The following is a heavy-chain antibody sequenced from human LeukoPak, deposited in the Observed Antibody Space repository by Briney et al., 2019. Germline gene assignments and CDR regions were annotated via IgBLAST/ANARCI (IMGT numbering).Heavy chain of an antibody. CDR3: ARDWIVGATDLGGY. V-gene: IGHV1-18*01. Sequence: ASVKVSCKTSGGTFSNCAISWVRQAPGQGLEWMGWISAYNGNTNYAQKLQGRVTMTTDTSTSTAYMELRSLRSDDTAVYYCARDWIVGATDLGGYWGQGTLVTVSS. J-gene: IGHJ4*02. D-gene: IGHD1-26*01. CDR2: ISAYNGNT. CDR1: GGTFSNCA.